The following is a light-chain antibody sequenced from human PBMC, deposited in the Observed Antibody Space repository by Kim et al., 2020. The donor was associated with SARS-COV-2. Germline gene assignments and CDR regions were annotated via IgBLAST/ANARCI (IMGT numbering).Light chain of an antibody. V-gene: IGKV1-5*03. CDR1: RTIGSW. Sequence: DIQMTQSPSTLSVSVGDRVTITCRASRTIGSWVAWYQQKPGKAPKLLIYKASNLETGVPSRFSGSGSGTDFTLTISSLQPDDFATYYCQQYDSFWTFGQGTKVDIK. CDR3: QQYDSFWT. CDR2: KAS. J-gene: IGKJ1*01.